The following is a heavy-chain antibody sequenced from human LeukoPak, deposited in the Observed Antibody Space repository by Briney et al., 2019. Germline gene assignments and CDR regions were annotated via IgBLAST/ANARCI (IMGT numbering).Heavy chain of an antibody. Sequence: SETLSLTCAVSGVSISSYSLTWIRQPPGKGLEWIGHVSYSGNANYNPSLKSRVTISVHKSKKEFSLKLRSVTSADTAVYYCARDRKPQRGLSYGANNCYYYGMDVCGQGTTVTVS. CDR2: VSYSGNA. D-gene: IGHD5-18*01. V-gene: IGHV4-59*01. CDR3: ARDRKPQRGLSYGANNCYYYGMDV. J-gene: IGHJ6*02. CDR1: GVSISSYS.